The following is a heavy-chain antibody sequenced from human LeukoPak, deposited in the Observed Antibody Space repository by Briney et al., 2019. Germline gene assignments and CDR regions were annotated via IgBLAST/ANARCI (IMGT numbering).Heavy chain of an antibody. CDR2: IYYTGST. V-gene: IGHV4-59*08. Sequence: SETLSLTCTVSGGSISGYYWSWIRQSPGKGLEWIGYIYYTGSTNYNPSLKSRVTISVDTSKIQFSLKLNSVTAADTAVYYCASLMVNYFDSSGYPARYFDTWGQGTLVTVSS. CDR1: GGSISGYY. J-gene: IGHJ4*02. D-gene: IGHD3-22*01. CDR3: ASLMVNYFDSSGYPARYFDT.